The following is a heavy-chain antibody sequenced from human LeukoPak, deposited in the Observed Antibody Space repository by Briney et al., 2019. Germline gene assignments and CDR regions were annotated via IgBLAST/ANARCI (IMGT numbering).Heavy chain of an antibody. CDR3: ARGSGYDYLAFYYMDV. CDR2: ISAYNGNT. J-gene: IGHJ6*03. CDR1: GYTFTSYG. D-gene: IGHD5-12*01. V-gene: IGHV1-18*01. Sequence: ASVKVSCKASGYTFTSYGISWARQAPGQGLEWMGWISAYNGNTNYAQKLQGRVTMTTDTSTSTAYMELRSLRSDDTAVYYCARGSGYDYLAFYYMDVWGKGTTVTVSS.